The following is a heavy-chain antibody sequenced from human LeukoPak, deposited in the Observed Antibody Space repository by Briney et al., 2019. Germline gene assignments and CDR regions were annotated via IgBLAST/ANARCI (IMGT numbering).Heavy chain of an antibody. J-gene: IGHJ5*02. D-gene: IGHD4-17*01. Sequence: SETLSLTCTVSGGSISSYYWSWIRQPPGKGLEWIGYIYYSGSTNYNPSLKSRVTISVDTSKNQFSLKLSSVTAADTAVYYCARDYGDQGWFDPWGQGTLVTVPS. CDR1: GGSISSYY. V-gene: IGHV4-59*01. CDR3: ARDYGDQGWFDP. CDR2: IYYSGST.